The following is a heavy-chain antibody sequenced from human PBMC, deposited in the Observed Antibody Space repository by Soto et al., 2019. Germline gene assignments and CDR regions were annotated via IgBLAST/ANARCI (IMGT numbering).Heavy chain of an antibody. D-gene: IGHD4-4*01. Sequence: SETLSLTCAVSGGSISSGGYSWSWIRQPPGKGLEWIGYIYHSGSPYYNPSLKSRVTISVDRFKNQFSPKLSSVTAADTAVYFCARGGMTTSSWLFDDWGQGTLVTVSS. CDR3: ARGGMTTSSWLFDD. V-gene: IGHV4-30-2*01. J-gene: IGHJ4*02. CDR2: IYHSGSP. CDR1: GGSISSGGYS.